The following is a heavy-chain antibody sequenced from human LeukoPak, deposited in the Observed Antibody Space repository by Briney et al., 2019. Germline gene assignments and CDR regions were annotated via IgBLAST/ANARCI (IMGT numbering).Heavy chain of an antibody. CDR2: ISYDGSNK. CDR3: ASQNDSSGYTDY. D-gene: IGHD3-22*01. Sequence: GGSLRLSCAASGFTFSSYAMHWVRQAPGKGLVWVAVISYDGSNKYYADSVKGRFTISRDNSKNTLYLQMNSLRAEDTAVYYCASQNDSSGYTDYWGQGTLVTVSS. J-gene: IGHJ4*02. V-gene: IGHV3-30*04. CDR1: GFTFSSYA.